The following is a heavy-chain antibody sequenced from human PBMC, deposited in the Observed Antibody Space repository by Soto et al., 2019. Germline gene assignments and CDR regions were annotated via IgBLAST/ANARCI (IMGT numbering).Heavy chain of an antibody. J-gene: IGHJ4*02. CDR1: GGSFSGYY. V-gene: IGHV4-34*01. Sequence: QVQLQQWGAGLLKPSETLSLTCAVYGGSFSGYYWSWIRQPPGKGLEWIGEINHSGSTNYNPSLKSRVNISVDTSKNQFSLKLSSVTAADTAVYYCARARAVAAVRRGYYFDYWGQGTLVTVSS. CDR2: INHSGST. CDR3: ARARAVAAVRRGYYFDY. D-gene: IGHD6-19*01.